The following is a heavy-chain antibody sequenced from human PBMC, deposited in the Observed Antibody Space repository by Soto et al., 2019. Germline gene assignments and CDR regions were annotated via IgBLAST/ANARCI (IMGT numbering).Heavy chain of an antibody. V-gene: IGHV1-69*02. CDR1: GDTFNFYS. D-gene: IGHD3-10*01. CDR3: ATSYGSGYRAFDS. CDR2: INPILSMS. Sequence: QVQLVQSGADVQRPGSSVRVSCKASGDTFNFYSINWVRQAPGLGLQWMGRINPILSMSNYAPRFQGRVTMTADKSTSTAYMELSRLRSEDTAMYYCATSYGSGYRAFDSWGQGALFTVSS. J-gene: IGHJ4*02.